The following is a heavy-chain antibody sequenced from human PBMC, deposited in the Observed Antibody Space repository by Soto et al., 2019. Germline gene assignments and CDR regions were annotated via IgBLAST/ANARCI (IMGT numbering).Heavy chain of an antibody. J-gene: IGHJ6*02. CDR2: ISGSAVTT. CDR3: AKDMWWERPLDNYGMDV. Sequence: SGGSLRLSCAASGFSFSDFAMNWVRQAPGKGLEWVSSISGSAVTTYYADTVKGRFTISRDNVESILYLQMDSLRADDTGVYYCAKDMWWERPLDNYGMDVWGQGTTVTVSS. D-gene: IGHD2-21*01. CDR1: GFSFSDFA. V-gene: IGHV3-23*01.